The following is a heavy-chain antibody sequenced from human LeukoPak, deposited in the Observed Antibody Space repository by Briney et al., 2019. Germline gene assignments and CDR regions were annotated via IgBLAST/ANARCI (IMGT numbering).Heavy chain of an antibody. Sequence: GGSLRLSCAVSGFTFSAYEMIWVRQAPGKGLEWVSYIFNNGKTIYYADSVKGRFTISRDNAKNSLYLQMNSLRAEDTAIYYCARVQSMVRVPFDFWGQGALVTVSS. CDR3: ARVQSMVRVPFDF. CDR2: IFNNGKTI. V-gene: IGHV3-48*03. J-gene: IGHJ4*02. D-gene: IGHD3-10*01. CDR1: GFTFSAYE.